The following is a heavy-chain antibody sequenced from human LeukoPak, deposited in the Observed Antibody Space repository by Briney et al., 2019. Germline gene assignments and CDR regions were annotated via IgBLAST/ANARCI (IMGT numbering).Heavy chain of an antibody. V-gene: IGHV4-34*01. CDR2: INHSGRT. J-gene: IGHJ4*02. CDR3: ARRWTGTIRMFDY. D-gene: IGHD1-1*01. CDR1: GGSFSGYY. Sequence: SETLSLTCAVSGGSFSGYYWSWIRQPPGKGLEWIGEINHSGRTNYNPSLKSRVTISVDTSKNQFSLKLSSVTAADTAVYYCARRWTGTIRMFDYWGQGTLVTVSS.